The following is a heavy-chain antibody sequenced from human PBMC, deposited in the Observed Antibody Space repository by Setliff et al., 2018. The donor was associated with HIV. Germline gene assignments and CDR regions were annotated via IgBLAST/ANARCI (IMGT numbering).Heavy chain of an antibody. J-gene: IGHJ4*02. V-gene: IGHV4-59*01. CDR3: ARFNALLGSSTYYDY. CDR1: EGYITGYY. Sequence: SETLSLTCTVFEGYITGYYWTWIRQPPGRGLEWIGYIFYSGTTKFNPSLKSRAAISVDSSNNQFSLKMTSVTAADTAVYFCARFNALLGSSTYYDYWGPGLLVTVS. D-gene: IGHD3-22*01. CDR2: IFYSGTT.